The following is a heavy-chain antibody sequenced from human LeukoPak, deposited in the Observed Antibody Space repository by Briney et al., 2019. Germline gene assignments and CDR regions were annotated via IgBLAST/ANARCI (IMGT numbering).Heavy chain of an antibody. Sequence: SVNVSCKASGGSFNSYAISWVRQAPGQGLEWMGGIIPIFGTANYAQKFQGRVTITADKSTNTAYMELSSLRSEDTAVYYCARSQPLAYFDLWGRGTLVTVSS. J-gene: IGHJ2*01. CDR1: GGSFNSYA. CDR2: IIPIFGTA. V-gene: IGHV1-69*06. CDR3: ARSQPLAYFDL.